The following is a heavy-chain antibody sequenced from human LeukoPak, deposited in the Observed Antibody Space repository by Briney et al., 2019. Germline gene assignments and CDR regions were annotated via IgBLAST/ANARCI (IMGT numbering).Heavy chain of an antibody. J-gene: IGHJ5*02. V-gene: IGHV3-48*03. CDR3: ARAYYGSGSYKAYFDP. CDR1: GFTFSNYE. CDR2: ISSSGRTI. D-gene: IGHD3-10*01. Sequence: GGSLRLSCAASGFTFSNYEMNWVRQAPGKGLEWVSYISSSGRTIYYADSVKGRFTFPRDNAKNSLYLQMNSLRAEDTAVYYCARAYYGSGSYKAYFDPWGQGTLVTVSS.